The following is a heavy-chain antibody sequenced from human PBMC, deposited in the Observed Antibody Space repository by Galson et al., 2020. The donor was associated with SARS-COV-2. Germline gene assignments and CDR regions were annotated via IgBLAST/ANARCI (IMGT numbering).Heavy chain of an antibody. Sequence: TGGSLRLSCTASGLTFSNYAMTWVRQAPGKGLEWVSAISGSGGSTYYTDSVKGRFTISRDNSKNTLYLQMNSLRAEDTAVFYCAKRKNYDSSDSYGMDVWGQGTTVTVSS. D-gene: IGHD3-22*01. CDR1: GLTFSNYA. CDR3: AKRKNYDSSDSYGMDV. CDR2: ISGSGGST. V-gene: IGHV3-23*01. J-gene: IGHJ6*02.